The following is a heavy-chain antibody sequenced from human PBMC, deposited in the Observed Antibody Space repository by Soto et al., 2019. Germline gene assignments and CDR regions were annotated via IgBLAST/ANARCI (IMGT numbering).Heavy chain of an antibody. Sequence: SETLSLTCTVSGGSISSYYWSWIRQPPGKGLEWIGYIYYSGSTNYNPSLKSLITISVDPTKNQFSLQLTAVTAADTAVYYCARATMGDAFDIWGQGTRVTVS. V-gene: IGHV4-59*01. D-gene: IGHD2-8*01. CDR2: IYYSGST. CDR1: GGSISSYY. J-gene: IGHJ3*02. CDR3: ARATMGDAFDI.